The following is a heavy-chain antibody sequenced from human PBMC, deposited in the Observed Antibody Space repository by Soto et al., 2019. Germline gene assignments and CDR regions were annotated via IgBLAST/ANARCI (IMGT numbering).Heavy chain of an antibody. Sequence: VGSLRLSCAASGFTFSSYAMSWVRQAPGKGLEWVSAISGSGGSTYYADSVKGRFTISRDNSKNTMYLQMNSLRAENTAVYYCAKERNVHYDYIWGSYRYPLDYWGQGTLVTVSS. V-gene: IGHV3-23*01. CDR2: ISGSGGST. D-gene: IGHD3-16*02. CDR3: AKERNVHYDYIWGSYRYPLDY. J-gene: IGHJ4*02. CDR1: GFTFSSYA.